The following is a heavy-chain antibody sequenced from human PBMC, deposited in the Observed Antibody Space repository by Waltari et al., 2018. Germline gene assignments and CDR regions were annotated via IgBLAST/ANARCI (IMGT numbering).Heavy chain of an antibody. Sequence: QVQLVQSGAEAKKPGPSVKVPRKASGGTFSSYATSWVRQAPGQGPEWLGGIIPILGIANYAQNFQGRVTITADESTSTAYMELSSLRSEDTALYYCAMYYYDKYNYWGQGTLVTVSS. CDR1: GGTFSSYA. CDR2: IIPILGIA. V-gene: IGHV1-69*04. J-gene: IGHJ4*02. CDR3: AMYYYDKYNY. D-gene: IGHD3-22*01.